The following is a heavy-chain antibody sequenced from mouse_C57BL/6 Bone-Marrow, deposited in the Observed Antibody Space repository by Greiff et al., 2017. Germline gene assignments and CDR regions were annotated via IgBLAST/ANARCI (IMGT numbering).Heavy chain of an antibody. J-gene: IGHJ1*03. Sequence: EVQLVESGGGLVQPGGSLSLSCAASGFTFTDYYMSWVRQPPGKALEWLGFIGNKANGYTTEYSASVKGRFTISRDNSQSILYLQMNAPRDEDSATYYGARYGANWENLYWYVDVGGKGTTVTVSS. D-gene: IGHD4-1*01. CDR2: IGNKANGYTT. CDR1: GFTFTDYY. CDR3: ARYGANWENLYWYVDV. V-gene: IGHV7-3*01.